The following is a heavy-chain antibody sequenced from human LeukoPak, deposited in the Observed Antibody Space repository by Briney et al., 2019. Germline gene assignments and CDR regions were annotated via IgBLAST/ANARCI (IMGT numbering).Heavy chain of an antibody. V-gene: IGHV4-59*08. Sequence: SQTLSLTCTVSGGSITGYYWSWIRQPPGKGLEWVGYIFSSGSTNYNPSLKSQVTISLDTSKSQFSLKLMSVTASDTAVYYCARLTKFLTTYYPTPWGQGTLVTVSS. CDR3: ARLTKFLTTYYPTP. CDR2: IFSSGST. J-gene: IGHJ5*02. CDR1: GGSITGYY. D-gene: IGHD2/OR15-2a*01.